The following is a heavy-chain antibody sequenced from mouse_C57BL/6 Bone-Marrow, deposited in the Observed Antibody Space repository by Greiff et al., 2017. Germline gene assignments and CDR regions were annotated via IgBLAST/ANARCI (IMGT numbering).Heavy chain of an antibody. V-gene: IGHV8-12*01. D-gene: IGHD2-4*01. J-gene: IGHJ2*01. Sequence: VMLVESGPGILQSSQTLSLTCSFSGFSLSTSGMGVSWIRQPSGKGLEWLAHIYWDDDTRYNPSPKNRLTISKDTSRNQVFIKFTSVDPADTATYYCARRGDYDEGFDYGGQGTTLTVSS. CDR1: GFSLSTSGMG. CDR2: IYWDDDT. CDR3: ARRGDYDEGFDY.